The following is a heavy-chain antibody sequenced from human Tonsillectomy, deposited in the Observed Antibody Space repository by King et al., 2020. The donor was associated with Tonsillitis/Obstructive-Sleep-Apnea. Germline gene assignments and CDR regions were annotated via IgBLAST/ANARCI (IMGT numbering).Heavy chain of an antibody. CDR2: INPNSGGT. D-gene: IGHD3-10*01. CDR3: AREDDYLSGTNNYDHGMDV. CDR1: GYTFTGYY. J-gene: IGHJ6*02. V-gene: IGHV1-2*02. Sequence: VQLVQSGAEVKKPGASVKVSCKASGYTFTGYYMNWVRQAPGQGLEWMGWINPNSGGTNYAQKFQGRVTMTRDTSISTAYMELTRLRPDDTAVYYCAREDDYLSGTNNYDHGMDVWGQGTTVTVSS.